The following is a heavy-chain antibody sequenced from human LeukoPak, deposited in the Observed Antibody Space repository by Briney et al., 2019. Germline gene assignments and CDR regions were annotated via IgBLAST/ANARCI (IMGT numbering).Heavy chain of an antibody. CDR1: GFTFSSYS. CDR3: ARVSGSYYRGYFDY. CDR2: ISSSSSYI. V-gene: IGHV3-21*01. Sequence: PGGSLRLSCAASGFTFSSYSMNWVRKAPGKGLEWVSSISSSSSYIYYADSVKGRFTISRDNAKNSLYLQMNSLRAEDTAVYYCARVSGSYYRGYFDYWGQGTLVTVSS. D-gene: IGHD1-26*01. J-gene: IGHJ4*02.